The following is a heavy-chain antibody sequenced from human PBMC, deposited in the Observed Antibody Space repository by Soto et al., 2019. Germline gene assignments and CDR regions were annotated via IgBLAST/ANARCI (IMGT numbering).Heavy chain of an antibody. Sequence: WGSLILSCSASGFNVVDYEMNWVRQAPGKGLEWISMITSGGTVFYYADSVRGRFAISRDDTENSLHLQMNSLKASDTALYYCARTRSFTLGFYYDGMDVWGQGTTVTVSS. V-gene: IGHV3-48*03. J-gene: IGHJ6*02. CDR2: ITSGGTVF. CDR3: ARTRSFTLGFYYDGMDV. CDR1: GFNVVDYE. D-gene: IGHD6-6*01.